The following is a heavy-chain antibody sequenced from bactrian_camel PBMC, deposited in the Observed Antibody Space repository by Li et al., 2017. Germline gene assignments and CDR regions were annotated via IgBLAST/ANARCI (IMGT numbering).Heavy chain of an antibody. CDR3: AADPVRFWL. CDR1: GYAVRGDC. V-gene: IGHV3S26*01. J-gene: IGHJ6*01. CDR2: IDNDGTT. Sequence: HVQLVESGGETVQAGGSLRLSCVASGYAVRGDCMAWFRQAPGKEREGVAAIDNDGTTSYSDSVKGRFTISKGDARNTLYLQTNSLKPEDTAMYYCAADPVRFWLLGPGDPGHRL.